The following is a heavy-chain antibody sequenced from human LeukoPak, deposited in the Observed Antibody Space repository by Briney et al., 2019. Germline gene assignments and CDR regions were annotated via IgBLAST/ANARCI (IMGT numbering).Heavy chain of an antibody. J-gene: IGHJ4*02. CDR1: GFTFSSYA. CDR2: ISGSGGST. Sequence: PGGSLRLSCAASGFTFSSYAMSWVRQARGRGLEWVSAISGSGGSTYYADSVKGRFTISRDNSKNTLYLQMNSLRAEDTAVYYCARGRYSSTTYSFDYWGQGTLVTVSS. CDR3: ARGRYSSTTYSFDY. V-gene: IGHV3-23*01. D-gene: IGHD6-13*01.